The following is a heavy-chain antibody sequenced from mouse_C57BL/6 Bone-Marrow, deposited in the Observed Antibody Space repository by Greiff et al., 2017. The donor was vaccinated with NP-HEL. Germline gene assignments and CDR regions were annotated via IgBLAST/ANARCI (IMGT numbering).Heavy chain of an antibody. CDR2: ISYDGSN. V-gene: IGHV3-6*01. J-gene: IGHJ3*01. D-gene: IGHD2-3*01. CDR1: GYSITSGYY. CDR3: ASDGYYLFAY. Sequence: EVKLVESGPGLVKPSQSLSLTCSVTGYSITSGYYWNWIRQFPGNKLEWMGYISYDGSNNYNPSLKNRISITRDTSKNQFFLKLNSVTTEDTATYYCASDGYYLFAYWGQGTLVTVSA.